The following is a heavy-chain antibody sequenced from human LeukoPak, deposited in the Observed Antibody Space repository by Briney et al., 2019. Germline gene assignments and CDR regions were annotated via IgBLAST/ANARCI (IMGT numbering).Heavy chain of an antibody. CDR1: GFTFSSYW. CDR3: ARGRYYDSSGYYSNPYYYYYMDV. D-gene: IGHD3-22*01. V-gene: IGHV3-66*01. CDR2: IYSGGST. Sequence: PGGSLRLSCAASGFTFSSYWMSWVRQAPGKGLEWVSVIYSGGSTYYADSVKGRFTISRDNSKNTLYLQMNSLRAEDTAVYYCARGRYYDSSGYYSNPYYYYYMDVWGKGTTVTISS. J-gene: IGHJ6*03.